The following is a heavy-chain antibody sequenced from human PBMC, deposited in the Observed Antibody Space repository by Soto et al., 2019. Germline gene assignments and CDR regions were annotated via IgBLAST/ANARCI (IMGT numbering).Heavy chain of an antibody. CDR2: INAGNGNT. V-gene: IGHV1-3*01. CDR1: GYTFTSYA. J-gene: IGHJ3*02. D-gene: IGHD3-10*01. CDR3: ARFDGAMARAFDI. Sequence: ASVKVSCKASGYTFTSYAMHWVRQAPGQRLEWMEWINAGNGNTKYSQKFQGRVTITRDTSASTAYMELSSLRSEDTAVYYCARFDGAMARAFDIWGQGTMVTVSS.